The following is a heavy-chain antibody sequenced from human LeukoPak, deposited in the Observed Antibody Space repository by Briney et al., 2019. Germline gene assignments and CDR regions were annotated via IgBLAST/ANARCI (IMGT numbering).Heavy chain of an antibody. CDR3: AKDISGSWYYMDV. D-gene: IGHD2-15*01. J-gene: IGHJ6*03. V-gene: IGHV3-7*03. Sequence: GGSLRLSCAASGFTFSSYWMTWVRQAPGKGLEWVANIKQDGSEKYYVDSVKGRFAISRDNAKNSLYLQMNSLRAEDTALYYCAKDISGSWYYMDVWGKGTTVTISS. CDR1: GFTFSSYW. CDR2: IKQDGSEK.